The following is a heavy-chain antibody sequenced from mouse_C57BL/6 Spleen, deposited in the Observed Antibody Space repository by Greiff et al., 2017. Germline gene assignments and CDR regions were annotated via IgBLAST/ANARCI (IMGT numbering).Heavy chain of an antibody. J-gene: IGHJ2*01. D-gene: IGHD3-2*02. Sequence: QVQLKQSGAELVKPGASVKISCKASGYAFSSYWMNWVKQRPGKGLEWIGQIYPGDGDTNYNGKFKGKATLTQDKSSSTAYMQLSSLTSEDSAVYFCARQTAQAFDYWGQGTTLTVSS. CDR2: IYPGDGDT. CDR3: ARQTAQAFDY. V-gene: IGHV1-80*01. CDR1: GYAFSSYW.